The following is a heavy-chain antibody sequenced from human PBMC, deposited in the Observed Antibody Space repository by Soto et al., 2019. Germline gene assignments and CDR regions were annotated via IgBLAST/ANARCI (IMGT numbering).Heavy chain of an antibody. V-gene: IGHV4-59*01. CDR2: IYYSGST. CDR1: GGSISSYY. CDR3: ARPRRAQQEINALDI. D-gene: IGHD2-2*01. Sequence: PSETLSLTCTVSGGSISSYYWSWIRQPPGKGLEWIGYIYYSGSTNYNPSLKSRVTISVDTSKNQFSLKLSSVTAADTAVYYCARPRRAQQEINALDIWGQGTMVTVSS. J-gene: IGHJ3*02.